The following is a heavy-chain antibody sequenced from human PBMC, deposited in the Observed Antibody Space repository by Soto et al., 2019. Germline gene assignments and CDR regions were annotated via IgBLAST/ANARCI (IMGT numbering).Heavy chain of an antibody. CDR2: IKEDGSEK. CDR3: ASLGSGDYGGYVGSDY. D-gene: IGHD5-12*01. J-gene: IGHJ4*02. Sequence: EVHLVESGGGLVQPGGSLRLSCAATGFSFSVSYMTWVRQAPGKGLEWVATIKEDGSEKYYADSVRGRFTISKDNAERSLWLQMSSLRAADTAVYYCASLGSGDYGGYVGSDYWGQGTLVTVSS. V-gene: IGHV3-7*05. CDR1: GFSFSVSY.